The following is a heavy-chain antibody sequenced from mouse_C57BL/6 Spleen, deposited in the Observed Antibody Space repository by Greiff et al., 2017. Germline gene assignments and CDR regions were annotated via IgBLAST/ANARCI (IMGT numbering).Heavy chain of an antibody. CDR1: GYTFTSYW. Sequence: QVQLKQSGAELAKPGASVKLSCKASGYTFTSYWMHWVKQRPGQGLEWIGYINPSSGYTKYNQKFKDKATLTADKSSSTAYMQLSSLTYEDSAVYYCASMVTHYYAMDYWGQGTSVTVSS. D-gene: IGHD2-2*01. CDR2: INPSSGYT. J-gene: IGHJ4*01. V-gene: IGHV1-7*01. CDR3: ASMVTHYYAMDY.